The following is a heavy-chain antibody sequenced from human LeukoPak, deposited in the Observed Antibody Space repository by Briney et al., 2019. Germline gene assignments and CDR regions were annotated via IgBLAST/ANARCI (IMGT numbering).Heavy chain of an antibody. D-gene: IGHD2-2*01. CDR1: GFTFSSDA. Sequence: GRSLRLSCAASGFTFSSDAMSWVRQAPGKGLEWVSAISGSGGSTYYADSVKGRFTISRDNSKNTLYLQMNSLRAEDTAVYYCAKGGLGYCSSTSCYRLAAFDIWGQGTMVTVSS. V-gene: IGHV3-23*01. CDR3: AKGGLGYCSSTSCYRLAAFDI. J-gene: IGHJ3*02. CDR2: ISGSGGST.